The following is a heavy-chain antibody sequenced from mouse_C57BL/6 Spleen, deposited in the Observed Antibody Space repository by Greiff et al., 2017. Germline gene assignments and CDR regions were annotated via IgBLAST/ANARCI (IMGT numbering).Heavy chain of an antibody. CDR3: ARHYSNYLFDY. CDR2: IHPGSGST. V-gene: IGHV1-55*01. Sequence: QVQLQQSGAELVKPGASVKMSCKASGYTFTSYWITWVKQRPGQGLEWIGDIHPGSGSTNYNEKFKSKATLTVDTSSSTAYMQLISLTSADSAVYFCARHYSNYLFDYWGQGTTLTVSS. D-gene: IGHD2-5*01. J-gene: IGHJ2*01. CDR1: GYTFTSYW.